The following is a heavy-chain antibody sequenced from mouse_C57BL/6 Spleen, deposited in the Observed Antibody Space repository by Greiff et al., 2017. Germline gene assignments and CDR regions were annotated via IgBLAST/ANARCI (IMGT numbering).Heavy chain of an antibody. CDR1: GFAFTNYL. D-gene: IGHD3-2*02. CDR3: ARWGAQAFAY. V-gene: IGHV1-54*01. J-gene: IGHJ3*01. CDR2: INPGSGGT. Sequence: VQLQQSGAELVRPGTSVKVSCKASGFAFTNYLIEWVKQRPGQGLEWIGVINPGSGGTNYNEKFQGKATLTADKSSSTAYMQLSSLTSEESAVYFCARWGAQAFAYWGQGALVTVSA.